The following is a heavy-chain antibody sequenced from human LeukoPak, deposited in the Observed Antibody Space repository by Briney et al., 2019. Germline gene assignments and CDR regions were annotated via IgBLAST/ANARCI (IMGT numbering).Heavy chain of an antibody. CDR2: ISSSSSYI. J-gene: IGHJ6*02. D-gene: IGHD2-2*01. CDR3: ARHIVVVPAASFSYYYGMDV. V-gene: IGHV3-21*01. Sequence: GGSLRLSCAASGFTFSSYSMNWVRQAPGKGLEWVASISSSSSYIYYADSVKGRFTISRDNAKNSLYLQMNSLRAEDTAVYYCARHIVVVPAASFSYYYGMDVWGQGTTVTVSS. CDR1: GFTFSSYS.